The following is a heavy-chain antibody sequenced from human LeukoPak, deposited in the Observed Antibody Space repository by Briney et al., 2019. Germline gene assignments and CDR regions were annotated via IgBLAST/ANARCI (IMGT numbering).Heavy chain of an antibody. J-gene: IGHJ4*02. V-gene: IGHV3-74*01. Sequence: QTGGSLRPSCAASGFTVSSYWMNWVRQAPGKGLVWVSRIASDGSSTTYADSVKGRFSISRDNAKNTLYLQMNSLRAEDTAVYYCVSFYETYWGRGTLVTVSS. D-gene: IGHD2/OR15-2a*01. CDR1: GFTVSSYW. CDR2: IASDGSST. CDR3: VSFYETY.